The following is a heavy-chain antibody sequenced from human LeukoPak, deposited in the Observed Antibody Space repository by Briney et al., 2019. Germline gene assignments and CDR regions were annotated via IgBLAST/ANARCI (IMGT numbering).Heavy chain of an antibody. D-gene: IGHD3-3*01. V-gene: IGHV1-18*01. Sequence: GASVKVSCKASGYTFTNYGISWVRQAPGQGLEWMGWISAYSGNTNYAQNLQGRVTMTTDTFTSTAYMELRSLRSDDTAVYYCARAPDDYDFWSGPFDYWGRGTLVTVSS. CDR1: GYTFTNYG. J-gene: IGHJ4*02. CDR3: ARAPDDYDFWSGPFDY. CDR2: ISAYSGNT.